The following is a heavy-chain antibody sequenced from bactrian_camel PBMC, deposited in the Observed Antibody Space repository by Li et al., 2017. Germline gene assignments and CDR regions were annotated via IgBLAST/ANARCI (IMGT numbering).Heavy chain of an antibody. D-gene: IGHD7*01. CDR2: INRRGTT. Sequence: QVQLVESGGGSVQAGGSQRLSCKFATGYSAVTLCMGWFRQTPGKEREGVAAINRRGTTNYADSVKGRFTISRDNAKNTLYLQLNSLRTEDAAMYYCTEAMGLGGNWWTFWSWGQGPRSPSP. CDR3: TEAMGLGGNWWTFWS. J-gene: IGHJ6*01. CDR1: GYSAVTLC. V-gene: IGHV3S53*01.